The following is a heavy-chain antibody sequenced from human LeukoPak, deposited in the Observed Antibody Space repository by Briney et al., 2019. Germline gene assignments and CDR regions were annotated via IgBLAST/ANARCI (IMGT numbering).Heavy chain of an antibody. CDR3: AKDYGGLYYFDF. CDR1: GFTFNSYA. J-gene: IGHJ4*02. D-gene: IGHD4/OR15-4a*01. CDR2: ISGSGGST. V-gene: IGHV3-23*01. Sequence: QPGGSLRLSCAASGFTFNSYAMSWVRQAPGKGLEWVSAISGSGGSTYYADSVKGRFTLSRDNSKNTLYLQMNSLRAEDTAVYYCAKDYGGLYYFDFWGQGTLVTVSS.